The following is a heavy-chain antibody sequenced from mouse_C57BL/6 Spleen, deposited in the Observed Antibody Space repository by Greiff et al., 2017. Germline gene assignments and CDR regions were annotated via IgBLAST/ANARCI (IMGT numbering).Heavy chain of an antibody. CDR1: GYAFSSSW. CDR3: AREIYGSSYDAMDY. J-gene: IGHJ4*01. Sequence: VQLQQSGPELVKPGASVKISCKASGYAFSSSWMNWVKQRPGKGLEWIGRIYPGDGDTNYNGKFKGKATLTADKSSSTAYMQLSSLTSEDSAVYFCAREIYGSSYDAMDYWGQGTSVTVSS. CDR2: IYPGDGDT. V-gene: IGHV1-82*01. D-gene: IGHD1-1*01.